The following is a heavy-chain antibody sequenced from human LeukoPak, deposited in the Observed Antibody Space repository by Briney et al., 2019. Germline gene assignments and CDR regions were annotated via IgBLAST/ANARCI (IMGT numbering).Heavy chain of an antibody. CDR1: GGTFSSYA. J-gene: IGHJ3*02. CDR2: IIPIFGTA. Sequence: SVKVSCKASGGTFSSYAISWVRQAPGQGLEWRGRIIPIFGTANYAQKFQGRVTITTDESTSTAYMELSSLRSEDTAVYYCARDDYYDSSGSRAGAFDIWGQGTMVTVSS. V-gene: IGHV1-69*05. D-gene: IGHD3-22*01. CDR3: ARDDYYDSSGSRAGAFDI.